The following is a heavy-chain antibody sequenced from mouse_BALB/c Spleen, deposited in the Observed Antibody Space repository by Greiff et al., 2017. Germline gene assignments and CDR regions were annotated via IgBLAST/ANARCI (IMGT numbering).Heavy chain of an antibody. CDR3: ARRGGDQGNMDY. CDR2: ISAETGDT. CDR1: GFTFSGYY. J-gene: IGHJ4*01. D-gene: IGHD2-13*01. V-gene: IGHV1-66*01. Sequence: QVQLQQSGAELVKPGASVKLSCKTSGFTFSGYYIRWLKQNHGQSLEWIGWISAETGDTSYNQKFKGKARLTVDTSSSTAYMQFSSLTTEDSAIYYCARRGGDQGNMDYWGQGTTLTVSS.